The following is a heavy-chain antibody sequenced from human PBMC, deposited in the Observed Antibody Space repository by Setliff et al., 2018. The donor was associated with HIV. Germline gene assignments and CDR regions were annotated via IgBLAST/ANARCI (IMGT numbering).Heavy chain of an antibody. CDR2: ISSSSTSYI. V-gene: IGHV3-21*01. J-gene: IGHJ4*02. D-gene: IGHD3-22*01. CDR1: GFTLSSYS. Sequence: PGGSLRLSCAASGFTLSSYSMNWVRQAPGKGLEWVSSISSSSTSYIFYADSVKGRFTISRDNAKNSLYLQMNSLRAEDTAVYYCTRGWGLLRGVDYWGQGTLVTVSS. CDR3: TRGWGLLRGVDY.